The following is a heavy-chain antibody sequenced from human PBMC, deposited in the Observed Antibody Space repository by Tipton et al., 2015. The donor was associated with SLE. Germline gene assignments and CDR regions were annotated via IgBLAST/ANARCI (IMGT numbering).Heavy chain of an antibody. CDR1: GASIDTNY. Sequence: LRLSCTVSGASIDTNYWSWIRQPPGKGLEWIGYIYYTGYAHYNPSLKSRTTILVDTSKNQFSLTLSSVTAADTAVYYCARESCTNGICYRYFDLWGRGTLVTVSS. D-gene: IGHD2-8*01. CDR3: ARESCTNGICYRYFDL. J-gene: IGHJ2*01. CDR2: IYYTGYA. V-gene: IGHV4-59*01.